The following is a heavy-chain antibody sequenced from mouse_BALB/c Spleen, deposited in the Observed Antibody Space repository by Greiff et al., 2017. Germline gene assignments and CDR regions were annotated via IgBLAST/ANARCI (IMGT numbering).Heavy chain of an antibody. CDR2: ISYSGST. V-gene: IGHV3-8*02. CDR3: ARWGGRGMDY. D-gene: IGHD3-3*01. CDR1: GDPITSGY. Sequence: VQLQESGPSLVKPSPTLSLTCSVTGDPITSGYWNWIRKFPGNKLEYMGYISYSGSTYYNPSLKSRISITRDTSKNQYYLQLNSVTTEDTATYYCARWGGRGMDYWGQGTSVTVSS. J-gene: IGHJ4*01.